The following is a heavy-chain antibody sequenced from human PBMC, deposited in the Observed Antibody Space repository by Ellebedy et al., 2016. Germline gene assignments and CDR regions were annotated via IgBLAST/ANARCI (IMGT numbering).Heavy chain of an antibody. D-gene: IGHD3-16*02. V-gene: IGHV1-3*01. CDR3: ARVNGMITFGGVIVPPDY. CDR2: INAGNGNT. CDR1: GYTFTSYA. J-gene: IGHJ4*02. Sequence: ASVKVSCKASGYTFTSYAMHWVRQAPGQRLEWMGWINAGNGNTKYSQKFQGIVTITRDTSASTAYMELSSLRSEDTAVYYCARVNGMITFGGVIVPPDYWGQGTLVTVSS.